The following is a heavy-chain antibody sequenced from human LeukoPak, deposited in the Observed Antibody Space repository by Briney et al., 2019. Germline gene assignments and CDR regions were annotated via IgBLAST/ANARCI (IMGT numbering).Heavy chain of an antibody. Sequence: GASVKVSCKASGCTFTVYYMHWVRQAPGQGLEWMGRINPNSGDTHYAQKFQGRVTMTRDTSISAAYMELSRLTSDDTAVYYCARSETSIPDFWGQGTLVTVS. CDR1: GCTFTVYY. J-gene: IGHJ4*02. D-gene: IGHD6-6*01. CDR3: ARSETSIPDF. CDR2: INPNSGDT. V-gene: IGHV1-2*06.